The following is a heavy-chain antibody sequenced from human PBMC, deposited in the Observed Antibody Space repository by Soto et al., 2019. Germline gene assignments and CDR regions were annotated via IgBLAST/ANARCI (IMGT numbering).Heavy chain of an antibody. Sequence: QITLKESGPTLVKPTQTLTLTCTFSGFSLSTSGVGVGWIRQPPGKALEWLALIYWHDDKRYSPSLKSRLTIPKDTSKNPVVRTMTTTDPVDTATYSGAHRLGCDYSDYWGQGTLVTVAS. CDR1: GFSLSTSGVG. CDR2: IYWHDDK. CDR3: AHRLGCDYSDY. J-gene: IGHJ4*02. V-gene: IGHV2-5*01. D-gene: IGHD2-15*01.